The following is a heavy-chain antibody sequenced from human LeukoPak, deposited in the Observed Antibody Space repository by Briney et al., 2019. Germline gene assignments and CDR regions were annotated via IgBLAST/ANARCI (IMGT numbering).Heavy chain of an antibody. CDR2: IKEDGSER. D-gene: IGHD1-26*01. Sequence: PGGSLRLSCEGSAFIFSGHWMNWVRQTPGKGLEWVASIKEDGSERQYVDSVKGRFTISRDNAKNSLYLQMNSLRAEDTAVYYCARAKWELRSLDYWGQGTLVTVSS. CDR1: AFIFSGHW. J-gene: IGHJ4*02. V-gene: IGHV3-7*01. CDR3: ARAKWELRSLDY.